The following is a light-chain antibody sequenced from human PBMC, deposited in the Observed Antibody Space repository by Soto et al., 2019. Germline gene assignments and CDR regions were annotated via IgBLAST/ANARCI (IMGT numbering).Light chain of an antibody. V-gene: IGKV3-20*01. J-gene: IGKJ3*01. CDR1: QSISSY. CDR2: GAS. CDR3: KQFCSSLFN. Sequence: EIVLTQSPGTLSLSPGERATLSCRASQSISSYLAWYQQKPGQAPRLLIFGASSRATGIPDRFSGSGSGTDFTLTISRLEPEDFAVYYCKQFCSSLFNFGPGTKVDIK.